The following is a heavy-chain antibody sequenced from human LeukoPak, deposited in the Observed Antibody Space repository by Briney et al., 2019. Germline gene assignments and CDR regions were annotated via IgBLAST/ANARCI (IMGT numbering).Heavy chain of an antibody. V-gene: IGHV3-21*01. J-gene: IGHJ6*04. CDR3: AREYCSSTSCYLSDYYYGMDV. CDR2: ISSSSSYI. D-gene: IGHD2-2*01. Sequence: PGGSLRLSCAASGFTFSSYSMKWVRQPPGKGLAWVSSISSSSSYIYYADSVKGRFTISRDNAKNSLYLQMNSLRAEDTAVYYCAREYCSSTSCYLSDYYYGMDVWGKGTTVTVSS. CDR1: GFTFSSYS.